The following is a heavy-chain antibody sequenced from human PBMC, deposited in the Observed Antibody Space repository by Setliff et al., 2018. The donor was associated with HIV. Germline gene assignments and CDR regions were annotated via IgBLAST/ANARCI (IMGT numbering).Heavy chain of an antibody. Sequence: SETLSLTCAVYGGSFSDYQWSWVRQSPGKGLEWIGTIYYHGSTYYNPSLKSRVTISMDTSKNQFSLKLSSVTAADTAVYYCARDQGSPDYYYGMDVWGQGTTVTVSS. CDR3: ARDQGSPDYYYGMDV. CDR2: IYYHGST. J-gene: IGHJ6*02. V-gene: IGHV4-59*08. CDR1: GGSFSDYQ. D-gene: IGHD2-15*01.